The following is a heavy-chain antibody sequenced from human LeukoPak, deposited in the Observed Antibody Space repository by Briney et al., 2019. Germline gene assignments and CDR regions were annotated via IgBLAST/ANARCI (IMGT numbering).Heavy chain of an antibody. J-gene: IGHJ4*02. CDR1: GYTFTSYG. CDR2: TNPNSGNT. Sequence: ASVKVSCKASGYTFTSYGINWVRQATGQCLEWMGWTNPNSGNTGYAQKFQGRVTITRNTSISTAYMELSSLRSEDTAVYYCARGLWFGELNFDYWGQGTLVTVSS. V-gene: IGHV1-8*03. CDR3: ARGLWFGELNFDY. D-gene: IGHD3-10*01.